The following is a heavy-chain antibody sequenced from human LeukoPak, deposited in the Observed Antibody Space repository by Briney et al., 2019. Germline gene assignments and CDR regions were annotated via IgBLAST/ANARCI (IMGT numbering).Heavy chain of an antibody. CDR3: ARGGLEPVDY. CDR1: GFTFSRYW. V-gene: IGHV3-74*01. J-gene: IGHJ4*02. CDR2: INEDGSTT. D-gene: IGHD1-14*01. Sequence: GGSLRLSCAASGFTFSRYWMHWVRQAPGKGLVWVSRINEDGSTTSYADSVKGRFTISRANAKNTLYLQMNGLRDEDTAVYYCARGGLEPVDYWGQGTLVTVSS.